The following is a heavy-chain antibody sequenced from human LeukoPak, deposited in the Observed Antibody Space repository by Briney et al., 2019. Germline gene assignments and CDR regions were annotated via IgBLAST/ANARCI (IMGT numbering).Heavy chain of an antibody. CDR2: ISSSGSTI. CDR1: GFTFSSYE. CDR3: ARDLGDYGGNKGLVY. Sequence: GGSLRLSCAASGFTFSSYEMNWVRQAPGKGLEWVSYISSSGSTIYYADSVKGRFTISRDNAKNSLYLQMNSLRAEDTAVYYCARDLGDYGGNKGLVYWGQGTLVTVSS. D-gene: IGHD4-23*01. J-gene: IGHJ4*02. V-gene: IGHV3-48*03.